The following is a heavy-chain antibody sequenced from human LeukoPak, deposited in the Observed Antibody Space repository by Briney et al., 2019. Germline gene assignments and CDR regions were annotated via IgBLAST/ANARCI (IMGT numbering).Heavy chain of an antibody. D-gene: IGHD3-22*01. CDR3: ARTPYYDSSGYHPRFDY. J-gene: IGHJ4*02. V-gene: IGHV4-59*12. CDR2: IYYSGST. Sequence: SETLSLTCTVSGGSISSYYWSWIRQPPGKGLEWIGYIYYSGSTYYNPSLKSRVTISVDTSKNQFSLKLSSVTAADTAVYYCARTPYYDSSGYHPRFDYWGQGTLVTVSS. CDR1: GGSISSYY.